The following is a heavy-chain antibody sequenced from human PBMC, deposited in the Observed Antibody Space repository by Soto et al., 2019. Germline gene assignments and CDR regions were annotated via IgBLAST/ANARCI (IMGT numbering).Heavy chain of an antibody. CDR1: GFTFRIYA. CDR2: ISYDGSNK. D-gene: IGHD2-15*01. CDR3: ARGDREDIAVVVGARPGEYGVDV. V-gene: IGHV3-30-3*01. J-gene: IGHJ6*02. Sequence: QVHLVESEGGVVQPGRSLRLSCAASGFTFRIYAMHWVRQAPGKGLECVAVISYDGSNKFYRDSVKGRFTISRDNSKNTLYLQINSLRYEDTAVYYCARGDREDIAVVVGARPGEYGVDVWGQGTTVTVSS.